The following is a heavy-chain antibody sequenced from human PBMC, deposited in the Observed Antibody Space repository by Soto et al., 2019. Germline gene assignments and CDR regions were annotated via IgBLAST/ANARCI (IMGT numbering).Heavy chain of an antibody. V-gene: IGHV3-15*07. Sequence: EVQLVESGGDLVKPGGSLRLSCAASGFTFSKAWMHWVRQSPGKGLEWVGRIKSNPDGGTTDYAAPVKGRFTISRDDSKNTVYLQMNSLQTEDTAVYYCTTELTTVLTIWYWGLGTLVTVSS. D-gene: IGHD3-3*01. J-gene: IGHJ4*02. CDR1: GFTFSKAW. CDR2: IKSNPDGGTT. CDR3: TTELTTVLTIWY.